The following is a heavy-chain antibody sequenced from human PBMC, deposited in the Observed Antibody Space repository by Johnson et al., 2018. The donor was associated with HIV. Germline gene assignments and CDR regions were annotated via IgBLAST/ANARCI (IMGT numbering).Heavy chain of an antibody. CDR2: ISYDGSNK. CDR3: ARGPVFDI. V-gene: IGHV3-30*04. CDR1: GFTFSSYA. Sequence: QVQLVESGGGVVQPGRSLRLSCEASGFTFSSYAVHWVRQAPGKGLEWVALISYDGSNKYYVDSVKGRFTISRDNAKNSLYLQMNSLRAEDTAVYYCARGPVFDIWGQGTMVTVSS. J-gene: IGHJ3*02.